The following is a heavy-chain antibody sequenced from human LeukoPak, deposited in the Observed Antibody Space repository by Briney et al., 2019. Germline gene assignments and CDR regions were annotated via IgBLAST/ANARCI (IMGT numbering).Heavy chain of an antibody. D-gene: IGHD6-6*01. CDR1: GFTFSSYW. Sequence: GGSLRLSCAASGFTFSSYWMSWVHQAPGKGLEWVANIKQDGSEEYYVDSVKGRFTISRDNAKNSPYLQMNSLRAEDTAVYYCARYSSSPLFDYWGQGTLVTVSS. J-gene: IGHJ4*02. CDR3: ARYSSSPLFDY. V-gene: IGHV3-7*01. CDR2: IKQDGSEE.